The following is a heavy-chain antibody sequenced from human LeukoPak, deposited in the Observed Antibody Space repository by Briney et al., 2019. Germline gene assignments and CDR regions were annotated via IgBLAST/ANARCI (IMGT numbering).Heavy chain of an antibody. Sequence: ASVKVSCKTSGYTFTDYYMHWVRQAPGQGLEYMGWINPSSGGTDYAQKFQGRVTMTRDSSISTVYMELSSLRSEDTAVYYCATGGSDPWGQGTLVTVSS. J-gene: IGHJ5*02. CDR3: ATGGSDP. CDR2: INPSSGGT. D-gene: IGHD3-16*01. CDR1: GYTFTDYY. V-gene: IGHV1-2*02.